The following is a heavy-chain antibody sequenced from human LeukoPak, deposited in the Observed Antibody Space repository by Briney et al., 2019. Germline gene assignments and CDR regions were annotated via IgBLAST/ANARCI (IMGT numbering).Heavy chain of an antibody. J-gene: IGHJ4*02. V-gene: IGHV3-21*01. CDR2: ISSSSYI. CDR1: GFTFSSYS. CDR3: ARALGAIYYFDY. D-gene: IGHD1-26*01. Sequence: KPGGSLRLSCAASGFTFSSYSRNWVRQAPGKGLEWVSSISSSSYIYYADSVKGRFTISRDYAKNSLYLQMNSLRAEDTAVYYCARALGAIYYFDYWGQGTLVTVSS.